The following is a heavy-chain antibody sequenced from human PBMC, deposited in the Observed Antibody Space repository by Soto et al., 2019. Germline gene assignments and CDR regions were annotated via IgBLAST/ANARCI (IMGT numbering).Heavy chain of an antibody. CDR1: GASISGFY. J-gene: IGHJ6*02. CDR3: VRDGTKTLRDWFDPWGDFWSGYYGYYYYGMDV. Sequence: SETLSLTCTVSGASISGFYWSWIRKSAGKGLEWIGRIYATGTTDYNPSLKSRVMMSVDTSKKQFSLKLRSVTAADTAVYYCVRDGTKTLRDWFDPWGDFWSGYYGYYYYGMDVWGQGTTVTVSS. D-gene: IGHD3-3*01. V-gene: IGHV4-4*07. CDR2: IYATGTT.